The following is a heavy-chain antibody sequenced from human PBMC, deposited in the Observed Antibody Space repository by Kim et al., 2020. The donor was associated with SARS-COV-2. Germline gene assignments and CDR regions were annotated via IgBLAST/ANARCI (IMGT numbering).Heavy chain of an antibody. D-gene: IGHD3-22*01. CDR3: AKSLPLSWWLRLLQTPYYYDSSGYSNFDY. CDR2: ISGSGGST. Sequence: GGSLRLSCAASGFTFSSYAMSWVRQAPGKGLEWVSAISGSGGSTYYADSVKGRFTISRDNSKNTLYLQMNSLRAEDTAVYYCAKSLPLSWWLRLLQTPYYYDSSGYSNFDYWGQGTLVTVSS. V-gene: IGHV3-23*01. CDR1: GFTFSSYA. J-gene: IGHJ4*02.